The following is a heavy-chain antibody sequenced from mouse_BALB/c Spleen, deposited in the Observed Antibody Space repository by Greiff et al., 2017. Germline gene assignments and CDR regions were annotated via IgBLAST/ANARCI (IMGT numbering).Heavy chain of an antibody. CDR1: GFSLTSYG. J-gene: IGHJ4*01. Sequence: QVQLKESGPGLVAPSQSLSITCTVSGFSLTSYGVHWVRQPPGKGLEWLGVIWAGGSTNYNSARMSRLSISKDNSKSKFFLKMNSLQTDDTAMYFCAREMDAYAMNYGGQGTSVTVSP. CDR2: IWAGGST. CDR3: AREMDAYAMNY. V-gene: IGHV2-9*02. D-gene: IGHD2-3*01.